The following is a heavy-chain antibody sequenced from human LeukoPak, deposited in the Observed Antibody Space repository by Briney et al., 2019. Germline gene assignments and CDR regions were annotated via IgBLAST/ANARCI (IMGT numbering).Heavy chain of an antibody. J-gene: IGHJ6*02. D-gene: IGHD4-23*01. CDR3: ARQRWKQQARDYSFNGLEV. Sequence: PSETLSLTCSVSIGSISSSKWWSWVRQSPVKGLEWIGEIYLYGTTNYNPSFTSRVTMSVDRSRNQFSLKLTSVTAADTAVYYCARQRWKQQARDYSFNGLEVGGQGPRVMVPS. CDR2: IYLYGTT. CDR1: IGSISSSKW. V-gene: IGHV4-4*02.